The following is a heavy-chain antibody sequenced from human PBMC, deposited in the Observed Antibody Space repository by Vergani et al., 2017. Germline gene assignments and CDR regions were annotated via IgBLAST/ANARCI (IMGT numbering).Heavy chain of an antibody. V-gene: IGHV4-59*01. Sequence: QLQLQESGPGLVKPSETLSLTCTVSGGSISSYYWSWIRQPPGKGLEWIGYIYYSGSTNYNPSLKSRVTISVDTSKNQFSLKLSSVTAADTAVYYCARLNDFWSGYSTQGGFDPWGQGTLVTVSS. CDR1: GGSISSYY. CDR2: IYYSGST. J-gene: IGHJ5*02. CDR3: ARLNDFWSGYSTQGGFDP. D-gene: IGHD3-3*01.